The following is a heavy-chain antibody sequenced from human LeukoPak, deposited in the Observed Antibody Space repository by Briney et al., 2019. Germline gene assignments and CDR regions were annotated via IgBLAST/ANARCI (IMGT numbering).Heavy chain of an antibody. CDR1: GFTFSSYG. J-gene: IGHJ6*02. V-gene: IGHV3-30*18. CDR3: AKDYSDSSGYHYYYYYGMDV. D-gene: IGHD3-22*01. Sequence: GRSLRLSCAASGFTFSSYGMHWVRQAPGKGLEWVAVISYDGSNKYYADSVKSRFTISRDNSKNTLYLLMNSLRAEDTAVYYCAKDYSDSSGYHYYYYYGMDVWGQGTTVTVSS. CDR2: ISYDGSNK.